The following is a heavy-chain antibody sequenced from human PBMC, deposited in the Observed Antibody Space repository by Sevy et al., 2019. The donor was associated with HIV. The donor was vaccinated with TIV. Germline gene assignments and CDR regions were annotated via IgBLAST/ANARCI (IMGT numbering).Heavy chain of an antibody. CDR3: AVQGLVVVPAAMSGVDPYYYGMDV. V-gene: IGHV3-74*01. CDR2: INSDGSST. D-gene: IGHD2-2*01. J-gene: IGHJ6*02. Sequence: GGSLRLSCAASGFTFSSYWMHWVRQAPGKGLVWVSRINSDGSSTSYADSVKGRFTISRDNAKNTLYLQMNSLRAEDTAVYYWAVQGLVVVPAAMSGVDPYYYGMDVWGQGTTVTVSS. CDR1: GFTFSSYW.